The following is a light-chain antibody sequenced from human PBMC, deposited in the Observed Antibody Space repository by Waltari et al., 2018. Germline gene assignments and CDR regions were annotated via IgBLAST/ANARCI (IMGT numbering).Light chain of an antibody. CDR2: GAS. V-gene: IGKV3-15*01. CDR1: QGGGIN. CDR3: QQYNSWPRT. J-gene: IGKJ1*01. Sequence: EILMTQSPASLSVSPWERATLSCWAGQGGGINLAWYQQRPGQAPRLLIYGASTRATGIPARFSGSGSDTEFTLTISSLKSEDFAVYYCQQYNSWPRTFGQGTKVEIK.